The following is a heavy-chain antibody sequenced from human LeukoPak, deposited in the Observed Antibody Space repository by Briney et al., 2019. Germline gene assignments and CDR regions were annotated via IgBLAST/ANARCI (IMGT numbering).Heavy chain of an antibody. CDR2: ISGSGGSP. CDR1: EFTFSSYA. D-gene: IGHD1-26*01. J-gene: IGHJ4*02. V-gene: IGHV3-23*01. Sequence: AGGSLRLSCAASEFTFSSYAMSWVRQAPGKGLEWVSAISGSGGSPYYADSVKGRFTISRDNSKNTLYLQMNSLRADDTAVYYCAKGSRGSYYGSYYDYWGQGTLAAVSS. CDR3: AKGSRGSYYGSYYDY.